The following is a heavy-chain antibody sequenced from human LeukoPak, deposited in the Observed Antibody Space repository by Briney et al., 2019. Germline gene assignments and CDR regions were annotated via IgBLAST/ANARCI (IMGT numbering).Heavy chain of an antibody. Sequence: PGGSLRLSCTASGFTFSCILMSWLRQGPGKGLEWVANIKAGGSEKHSVDSVRGRFTISRANAKNSLDLHMDSLRADDTVVYYCTGPWGSGAYDIWGQGTMVTVSS. V-gene: IGHV3-7*05. CDR2: IKAGGSEK. CDR1: GFTFSCIL. J-gene: IGHJ3*02. D-gene: IGHD7-27*01. CDR3: TGPWGSGAYDI.